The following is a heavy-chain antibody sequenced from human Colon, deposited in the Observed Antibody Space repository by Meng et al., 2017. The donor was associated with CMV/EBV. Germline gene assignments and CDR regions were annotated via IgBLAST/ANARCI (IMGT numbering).Heavy chain of an antibody. D-gene: IGHD3-22*01. CDR2: FSRGGENS. V-gene: IGHV3-23*01. Sequence: GESLKISCAASGFTFSSHAMSWVRQAPGKGLEWVSGFSRGGENSYYADSVRGRFTISRDISKSTLYLQMDSLRAEDTALYYCAKSPYISEYYYDSSGYFDFWGQGTLVTVSS. J-gene: IGHJ4*02. CDR3: AKSPYISEYYYDSSGYFDF. CDR1: GFTFSSHA.